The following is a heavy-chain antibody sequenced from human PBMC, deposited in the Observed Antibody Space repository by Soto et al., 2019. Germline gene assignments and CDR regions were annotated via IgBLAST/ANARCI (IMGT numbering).Heavy chain of an antibody. J-gene: IGHJ4*02. V-gene: IGHV4-4*02. CDR1: GGSKTSDYW. CDR3: APCRWYVFDY. D-gene: IGHD6-13*01. Sequence: QVQLQESGPGLVEPSGTLSLTCAVSGGSKTSDYWWSWVRQPPGKGLEWIGEIHRSGSTNYNPSLKSRVNISIDKSKNQFSLTLTSVTAADTAVYYCAPCRWYVFDYWGQGTQVTVSS. CDR2: IHRSGST.